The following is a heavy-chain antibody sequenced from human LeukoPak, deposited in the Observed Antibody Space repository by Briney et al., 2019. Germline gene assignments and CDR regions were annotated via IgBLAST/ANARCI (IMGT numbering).Heavy chain of an antibody. Sequence: ASVKVSCKASGYTFTSYYMHWVRRAPGQGLEWMGIINPNGGGTTYAQKFQGRVTMTRDTSTSTVYMELSSLRSEDTAVYYCARENLGIGDNGYVDLWGRGTLVTVSS. J-gene: IGHJ2*01. CDR3: ARENLGIGDNGYVDL. CDR1: GYTFTSYY. D-gene: IGHD3-10*01. CDR2: INPNGGGT. V-gene: IGHV1-46*01.